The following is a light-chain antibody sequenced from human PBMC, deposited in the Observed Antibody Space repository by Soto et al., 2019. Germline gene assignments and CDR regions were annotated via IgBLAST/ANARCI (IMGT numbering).Light chain of an antibody. Sequence: EIVVTQSPATLSVSPGERATLSCRAGQSVGNNFAWYQQKPGQAPRLLIFATSTRATGVPARSSGSGSGTEFTLTISSLQSEDFAVYYCQQYGDWPLTFGGGAKVEIE. CDR2: ATS. V-gene: IGKV3-15*01. J-gene: IGKJ4*01. CDR1: QSVGNN. CDR3: QQYGDWPLT.